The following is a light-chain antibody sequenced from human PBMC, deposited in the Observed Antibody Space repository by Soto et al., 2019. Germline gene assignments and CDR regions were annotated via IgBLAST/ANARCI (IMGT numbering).Light chain of an antibody. CDR2: AAS. J-gene: IGKJ2*02. CDR1: QVINNF. V-gene: IGKV1-9*01. Sequence: IQLTQSPSSLSASVGDRVTITCRASQVINNFLAWYQQKSGKAPKLLIYAASTLQSGVPSRFSGSGFGTDFTLTISSLQPEDFVTYYCQHLNSYHRTFGQGNKLEIK. CDR3: QHLNSYHRT.